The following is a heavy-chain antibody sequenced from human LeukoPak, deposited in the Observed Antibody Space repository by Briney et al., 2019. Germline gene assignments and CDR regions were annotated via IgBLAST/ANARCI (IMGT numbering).Heavy chain of an antibody. D-gene: IGHD1-26*01. CDR2: ISASAAMT. Sequence: GGSLRLSCEASGFTFNNYVMTWVRQAPGKGLEWVSSISASAAMTYYAASVKGRFSISRDNSKNTVYLQMNSLRVEDTAVYYCARELREHGVFDIWGQGIMVTVSS. J-gene: IGHJ3*02. CDR1: GFTFNNYV. CDR3: ARELREHGVFDI. V-gene: IGHV3-23*01.